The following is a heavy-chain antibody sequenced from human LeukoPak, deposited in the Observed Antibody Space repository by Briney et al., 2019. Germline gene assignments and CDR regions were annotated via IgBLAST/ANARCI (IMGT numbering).Heavy chain of an antibody. Sequence: SETLSLTCTVSGASISSYYWSWIRQPAGKGLEWIGRIYTRGSTNYNPSLRSRVAMSVDTSKNQFSLKLSSVTAADTAVYYCARGKAVAGLGYWGQGTLVTVSS. D-gene: IGHD6-19*01. CDR2: IYTRGST. CDR3: ARGKAVAGLGY. J-gene: IGHJ4*02. CDR1: GASISSYY. V-gene: IGHV4-4*07.